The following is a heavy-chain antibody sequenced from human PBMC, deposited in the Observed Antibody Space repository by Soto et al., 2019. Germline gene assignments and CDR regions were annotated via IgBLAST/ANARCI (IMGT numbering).Heavy chain of an antibody. D-gene: IGHD3-16*02. CDR1: GASSSGSSYY. V-gene: IGHV4-39*01. Sequence: QLQLQESGPGLVKPSETLSLTCTVSGASSSGSSYYWGWIRQPPGKGLEWIGNLYYSWGTYYNPSLQSRGTRSLDTSKNPSSLNLISVTAADTAVYYCASLLELSLYFGTYRFASWGQGVLVTVSS. CDR3: ASLLELSLYFGTYRFAS. J-gene: IGHJ4*02. CDR2: LYYSWGT.